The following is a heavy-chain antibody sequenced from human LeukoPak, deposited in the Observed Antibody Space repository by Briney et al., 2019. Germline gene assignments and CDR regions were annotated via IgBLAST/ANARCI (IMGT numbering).Heavy chain of an antibody. J-gene: IGHJ4*02. V-gene: IGHV4-61*02. D-gene: IGHD5-12*01. CDR1: GGSISSGSYY. CDR2: IYTSGST. CDR3: AREKMSGYDRFSGDYFDY. Sequence: SQTLSLTCTVSGGSISSGSYYWSWIRQPAGKGLEWIGRIYTSGSTNYSPSLKSRVTISVDTSKNQFSLKLSSVTAADTAVYYCAREKMSGYDRFSGDYFDYWGQGTLVTVSS.